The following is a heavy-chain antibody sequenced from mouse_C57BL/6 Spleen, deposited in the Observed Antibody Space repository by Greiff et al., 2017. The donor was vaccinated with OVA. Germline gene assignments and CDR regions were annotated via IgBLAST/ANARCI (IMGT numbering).Heavy chain of an antibody. CDR2: INPNNGGT. CDR3: ASRGYLGRYFDV. V-gene: IGHV1-26*01. D-gene: IGHD3-1*01. Sequence: EVQLQQSGPELVKPGASVKISCKASGYTFTDYYMNWVKQSHGKSLEWIGDINPNNGGTSYNQKFKGKATLTVDKSSSTAYMELRSLTSEDSAVYYCASRGYLGRYFDVWGTGTTVTVSS. CDR1: GYTFTDYY. J-gene: IGHJ1*03.